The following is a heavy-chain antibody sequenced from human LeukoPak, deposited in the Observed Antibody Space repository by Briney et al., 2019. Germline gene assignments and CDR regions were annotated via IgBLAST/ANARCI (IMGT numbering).Heavy chain of an antibody. CDR1: GFTFSSYS. J-gene: IGHJ6*02. V-gene: IGHV3-48*01. CDR2: ISSSSSTI. D-gene: IGHD4-17*01. Sequence: GGSLRLSCAASGFTFSSYSMNWVRQAPGKGLEWVSYISSSSSTIYYADSVKGRFAISRDNAKNSLYLQMNSLRAEDTAVYYCTRHPIPNDYGDSSYHYYYGMDVWRQGTTVTVPS. CDR3: TRHPIPNDYGDSSYHYYYGMDV.